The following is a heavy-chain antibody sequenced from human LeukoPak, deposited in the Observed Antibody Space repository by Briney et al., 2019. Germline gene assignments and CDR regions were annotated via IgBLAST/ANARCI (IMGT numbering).Heavy chain of an antibody. V-gene: IGHV3-33*01. CDR3: ARDQGSSHFDY. CDR2: IWYDGSDK. CDR1: GFTFTTYG. Sequence: PGGSLRLSCAASGFTFTTYGMHWVRQAPGKGLEWVAIIWYDGSDKYYADSVRGRFTISRDNSKNTLYLQMNRLRDEDTAVYYCARDQGSSHFDYWGQGTPVTVSS. J-gene: IGHJ4*02. D-gene: IGHD1-26*01.